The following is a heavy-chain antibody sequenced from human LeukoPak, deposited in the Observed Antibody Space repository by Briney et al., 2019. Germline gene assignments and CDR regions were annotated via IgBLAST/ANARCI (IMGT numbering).Heavy chain of an antibody. D-gene: IGHD3-3*01. J-gene: IGHJ4*02. CDR1: VGSFNAYY. Sequence: PSETLSLTCAVYVGSFNAYYWTWIRQPPGRGLEWIGEINHAGSTNYNPSLKSRVTISIDTSKNQFSLNLSSVTAADTAVYFCARGVPEDNYYWSGYYDSWGQGTLVTVSS. CDR3: ARGVPEDNYYWSGYYDS. CDR2: INHAGST. V-gene: IGHV4-34*01.